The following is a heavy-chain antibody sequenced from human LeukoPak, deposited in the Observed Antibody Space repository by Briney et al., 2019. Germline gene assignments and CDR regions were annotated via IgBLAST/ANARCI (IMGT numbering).Heavy chain of an antibody. V-gene: IGHV3-21*01. CDR3: ARGSSGWPINHFDY. D-gene: IGHD6-19*01. CDR1: GFTFSSYS. Sequence: GGSLRLSCAASGFTFSSYSMNWVRQAPGKGLEWVSSISSSSSYIYYADSVKGRFTISRDNAKNSLYLQMNSLRAEDTAVYYCARGSSGWPINHFDYWGQGTLVTVSS. J-gene: IGHJ4*02. CDR2: ISSSSSYI.